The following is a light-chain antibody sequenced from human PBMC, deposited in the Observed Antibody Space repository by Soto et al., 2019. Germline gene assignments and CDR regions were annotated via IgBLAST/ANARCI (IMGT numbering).Light chain of an antibody. CDR2: DAS. J-gene: IGKJ1*01. Sequence: IPMTHSPSTLSASILYRVTITCRASQSISRWLAWYQQRPGKAPNLLIYDASTLKTGVPSRFSGSGSGTEFTLTINSLQPDDFATYYCQQYKSYWTFGQGTKVDI. CDR1: QSISRW. V-gene: IGKV1-5*01. CDR3: QQYKSYWT.